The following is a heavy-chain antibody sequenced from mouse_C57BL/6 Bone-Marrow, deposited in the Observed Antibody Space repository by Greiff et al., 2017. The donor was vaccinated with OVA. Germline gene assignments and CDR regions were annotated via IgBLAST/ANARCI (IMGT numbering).Heavy chain of an antibody. Sequence: EVQLQESGPGLAKPSQSLSLTCSVTGYSFTSGYYWNWMRQFPGNKLEWMGYISYDGSTNYNPNLKNRTTLTPDTSKNQYFLKMNSVTTEDTATYDCARDKGGCSYTYLFAYWGQGTLVTVSA. D-gene: IGHD1-1*01. CDR1: GYSFTSGYY. CDR3: ARDKGGCSYTYLFAY. J-gene: IGHJ3*01. V-gene: IGHV3-6*01. CDR2: ISYDGST.